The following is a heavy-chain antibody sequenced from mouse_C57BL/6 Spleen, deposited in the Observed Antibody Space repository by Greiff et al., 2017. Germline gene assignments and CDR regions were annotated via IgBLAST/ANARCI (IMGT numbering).Heavy chain of an antibody. Sequence: EVQLQQSGPDMVKPSQSLSLTCTVTGYSITSGYDWHWIRHFPGNKLEWMGYISYSGSTNYNPSLKSRISITHDTSKNHFFLKLNSVTTEDTATYYCARDYGSSYWYFDVWGTGTTVTVSS. V-gene: IGHV3-1*01. CDR1: GYSITSGYD. CDR2: ISYSGST. J-gene: IGHJ1*03. CDR3: ARDYGSSYWYFDV. D-gene: IGHD1-1*01.